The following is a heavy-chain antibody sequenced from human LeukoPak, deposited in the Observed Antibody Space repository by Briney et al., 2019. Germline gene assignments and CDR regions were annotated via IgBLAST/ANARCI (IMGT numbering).Heavy chain of an antibody. CDR1: GYSISSTYH. CDR3: ARDGYDFWSGGFDP. CDR2: ISQSGST. D-gene: IGHD3-3*01. J-gene: IGHJ5*02. V-gene: IGHV4-38-2*02. Sequence: SETLSLTCTVSGYSISSTYHWGWIRQSPGKGLEWTGSISQSGSTYHNPSLKSRVTISVDTSKNQFSLKLNSVTAADTAVYYCARDGYDFWSGGFDPWGQGTLVTVSS.